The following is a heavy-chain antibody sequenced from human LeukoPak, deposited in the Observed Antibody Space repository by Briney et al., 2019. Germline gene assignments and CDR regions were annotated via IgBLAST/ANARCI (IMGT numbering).Heavy chain of an antibody. CDR1: GGSISSYY. V-gene: IGHV4-59*08. J-gene: IGHJ4*02. CDR3: ARRGVLMVYATEYYLDY. D-gene: IGHD2-8*01. Sequence: PSETLSLTCTVSGGSISSYYWSWIRQPPGKGLEWIGYIYYSGSTNYNPSLKSRVTISVDTSKNQFSLKLSSVTAADTAVYYCARRGVLMVYATEYYLDYWGQGTLVTVSS. CDR2: IYYSGST.